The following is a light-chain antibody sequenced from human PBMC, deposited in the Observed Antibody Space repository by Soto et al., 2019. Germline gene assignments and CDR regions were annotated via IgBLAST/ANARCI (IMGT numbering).Light chain of an antibody. V-gene: IGLV1-40*01. CDR2: DNN. J-gene: IGLJ1*01. Sequence: QSVLTQPPSVSGAPGQRVTISCTGSSSNIGAGYDVHWYQQLPGTAPKLLIYDNNNRPSGVPDRFSGSKSGTSASLAITGLQAEDEADYYCQSYDSRLSGSVVGTGTELTVL. CDR1: SSNIGAGYD. CDR3: QSYDSRLSGSV.